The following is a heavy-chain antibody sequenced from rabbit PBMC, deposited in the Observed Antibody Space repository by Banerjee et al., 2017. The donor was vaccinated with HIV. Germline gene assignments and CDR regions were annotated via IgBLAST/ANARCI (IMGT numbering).Heavy chain of an antibody. CDR1: GFSFSSSYW. V-gene: IGHV1S45*01. D-gene: IGHD7-1*01. Sequence: QEQLEESGGDLVKPEGSLTLTCTASGFSFSSSYWICWVRQAPGKGLEWIACIYTGSSGSTYYASWAKGRFTGSKTSSTTVTLQMTSLTAADTATYFCARGPRSTAWIADYFDLWGPGTLVTVS. CDR3: ARGPRSTAWIADYFDL. CDR2: IYTGSSGST. J-gene: IGHJ4*01.